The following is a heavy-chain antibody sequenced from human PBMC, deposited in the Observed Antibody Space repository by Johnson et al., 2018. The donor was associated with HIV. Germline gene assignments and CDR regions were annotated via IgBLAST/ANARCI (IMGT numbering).Heavy chain of an antibody. CDR1: GFTFSSHG. CDR3: ARLKWELLDNDAFDI. D-gene: IGHD1-26*01. Sequence: QVQLVESGGGVVQPGGSLRLSCAASGFTFSSHGMHWVRQAPGKGLEWVTFIRYDETNKYYADSVKGRFTISRDNAKNSLYLQMNSLRAEDTALYYCARLKWELLDNDAFDIWGQVTMVTVSS. V-gene: IGHV3-30*02. CDR2: IRYDETNK. J-gene: IGHJ3*02.